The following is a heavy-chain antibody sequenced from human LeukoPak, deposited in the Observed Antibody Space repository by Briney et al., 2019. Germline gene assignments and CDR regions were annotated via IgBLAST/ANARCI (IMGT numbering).Heavy chain of an antibody. CDR2: IYYSGST. CDR3: ARHLLSLDPGWFDP. V-gene: IGHV4-39*01. D-gene: IGHD1-1*01. Sequence: SETLSLTCTVSGGSISSSSYYWGWIRQPPGKXXXXXGSIYYSGSTYYNPSLKSRVTISVDTSKNQFSLKLSSVTAADTAVYYCARHLLSLDPGWFDPWGQGTLVTVSS. J-gene: IGHJ5*02. CDR1: GGSISSSSYY.